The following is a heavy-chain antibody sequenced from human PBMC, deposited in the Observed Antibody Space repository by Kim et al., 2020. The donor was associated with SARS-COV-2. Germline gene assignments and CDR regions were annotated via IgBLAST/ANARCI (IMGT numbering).Heavy chain of an antibody. V-gene: IGHV1-24*01. CDR3: ATGSPITISWFDP. Sequence: AQKFQGRVTMTEDTSTDTAYMELSSLRSEDTAVYYWATGSPITISWFDPWGQGTLVTVSS. D-gene: IGHD3-3*01. J-gene: IGHJ5*02.